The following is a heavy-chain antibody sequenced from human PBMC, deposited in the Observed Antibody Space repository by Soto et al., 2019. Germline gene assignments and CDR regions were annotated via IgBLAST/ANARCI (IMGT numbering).Heavy chain of an antibody. V-gene: IGHV3-15*07. D-gene: IGHD3-10*01. CDR3: LTLGDGY. Sequence: EMQFVESGGALVKPGGSLRLSCAASGFGFSYAWMNWVRQAPGKGLEWVGRIKSKTDGETTNYAAAVKGRFTISRDDSKNTLYLQMNSLRTEDTAVYHCLTLGDGYWGQGTLVTVSS. CDR2: IKSKTDGETT. CDR1: GFGFSYAW. J-gene: IGHJ4*02.